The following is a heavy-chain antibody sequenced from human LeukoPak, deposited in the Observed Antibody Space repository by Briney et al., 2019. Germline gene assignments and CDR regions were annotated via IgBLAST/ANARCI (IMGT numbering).Heavy chain of an antibody. Sequence: GGSLRLSCAASGFTFSSYSMNWVRQAPGKGLEWVSSISSSSYIYYADSVKGRFTISRDNAKNSLYLQMNSLRAEDTAVYYCATTGYCSSTSCYTMGYFDYWGQGTLVTVSS. D-gene: IGHD2-2*01. CDR2: ISSSSYI. CDR3: ATTGYCSSTSCYTMGYFDY. CDR1: GFTFSSYS. V-gene: IGHV3-21*01. J-gene: IGHJ4*02.